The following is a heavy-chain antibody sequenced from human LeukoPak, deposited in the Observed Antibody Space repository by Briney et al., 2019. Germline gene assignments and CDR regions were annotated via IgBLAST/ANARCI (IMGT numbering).Heavy chain of an antibody. CDR2: ISAYNGNT. V-gene: IGHV1-18*01. CDR3: ARAGYDYVWGSYRYFDY. D-gene: IGHD3-16*02. J-gene: IGHJ4*02. Sequence: ASAKVSCKASGYTFTSYGISWVRQAPGQGLEWMGWISAYNGNTNYAQKLQGRVTMTTDTSTSTAYIELRSLRSDDTAVYYCARAGYDYVWGSYRYFDYWGQGTLVTVSS. CDR1: GYTFTSYG.